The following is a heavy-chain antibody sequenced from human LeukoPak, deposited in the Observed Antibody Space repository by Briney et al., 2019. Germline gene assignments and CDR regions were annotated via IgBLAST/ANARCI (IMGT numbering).Heavy chain of an antibody. D-gene: IGHD6-19*01. CDR2: IGAGGGGGST. CDR1: GFISSDSW. Sequence: PGGSLRLSCAASGFISSDSWIHWVRQGPGGGLVWVSSIGAGGGGGSTVYADSVKGRFAISRDNSKNTLFLQMNNLRAEDTAVYYCAIDPYSSGWRGGDYFDYWGQGTLVTVSS. V-gene: IGHV3-23*01. CDR3: AIDPYSSGWRGGDYFDY. J-gene: IGHJ4*02.